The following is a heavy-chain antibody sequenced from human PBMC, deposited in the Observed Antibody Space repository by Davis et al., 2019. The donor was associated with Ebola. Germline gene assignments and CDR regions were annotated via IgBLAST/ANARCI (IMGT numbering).Heavy chain of an antibody. CDR2: IYYSGST. CDR1: GGSISSSSYY. D-gene: IGHD6-6*01. Sequence: SETLSLTCTVSGGSISSSSYYWGWIRQPPGKGLEWIGSIYYSGSTYYNPSLKSRVTISVDTSKNQFSLKLSSVTAADTAVYYCARDGYSSSVLIYYFDYWGQGTLVTVSS. V-gene: IGHV4-39*02. CDR3: ARDGYSSSVLIYYFDY. J-gene: IGHJ4*02.